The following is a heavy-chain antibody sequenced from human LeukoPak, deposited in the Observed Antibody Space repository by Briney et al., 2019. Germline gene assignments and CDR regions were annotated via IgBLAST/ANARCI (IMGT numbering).Heavy chain of an antibody. J-gene: IGHJ1*01. CDR3: ARRGESPGEYFQY. V-gene: IGHV1-18*01. CDR1: GYTFTSYG. CDR2: ISAYNGNT. Sequence: GASVKVSCKAPGYTFTSYGISWVRQAPGQGLEWMGWISAYNGNTNYAQKVQGRVTVTTDTSTSTAYLELSSLRSDDTAVYFCARRGESPGEYFQYWGQGTLVTVSS. D-gene: IGHD5-12*01.